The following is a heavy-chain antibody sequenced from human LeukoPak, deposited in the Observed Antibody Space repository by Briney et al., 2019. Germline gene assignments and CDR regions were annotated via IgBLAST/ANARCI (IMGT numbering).Heavy chain of an antibody. CDR2: IIPIFGTA. V-gene: IGHV1-69*05. J-gene: IGHJ4*02. CDR1: GGTFSSYG. D-gene: IGHD3-10*01. CDR3: ARDSPWFGQGGYFDY. Sequence: GSSVKVSCKASGGTFSSYGISWVLQAPGQGLEWMGRIIPIFGTANYAQKFQGRVTITTDESTSTAHMELSSLRSEDTAVYYCARDSPWFGQGGYFDYWGQGTLVTVSS.